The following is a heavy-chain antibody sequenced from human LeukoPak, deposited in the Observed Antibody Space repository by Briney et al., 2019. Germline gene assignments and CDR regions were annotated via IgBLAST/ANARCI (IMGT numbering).Heavy chain of an antibody. V-gene: IGHV3-30*03. D-gene: IGHD6-13*01. Sequence: GGSLRLSCAASGFTFSTYGMHWVRQAPGKGLEWVAVILYDGSEKYYVDSVKGRFTISRDNAKNSLYLQMNSLRAEDTAVYYCARGSSWSPNWFDPWGQGTLVTVSS. CDR2: ILYDGSEK. CDR3: ARGSSWSPNWFDP. J-gene: IGHJ5*02. CDR1: GFTFSTYG.